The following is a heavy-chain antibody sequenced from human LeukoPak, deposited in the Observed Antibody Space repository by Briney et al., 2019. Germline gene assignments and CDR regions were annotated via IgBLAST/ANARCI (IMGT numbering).Heavy chain of an antibody. CDR2: ISAGGGGP. CDR3: AKAGWYSAKTYATYDDAYDI. Sequence: GGSLRLSCAASGFTFNTYAMSGGRQAPGKGLEWGSAISAGGGGPYYADSVKGRFTISRDNSKKKVFLQMNSLRADDTAVFYCAKAGWYSAKTYATYDDAYDIWGQGTMVTVSS. V-gene: IGHV3-23*01. CDR1: GFTFNTYA. D-gene: IGHD1-26*01. J-gene: IGHJ3*02.